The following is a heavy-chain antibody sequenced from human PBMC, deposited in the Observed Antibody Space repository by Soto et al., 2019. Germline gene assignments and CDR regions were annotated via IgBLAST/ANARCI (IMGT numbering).Heavy chain of an antibody. CDR3: ATSYDTGFDP. CDR2: IKVDSGYT. CDR1: GYPFIKYG. D-gene: IGHD3-9*01. Sequence: QLQLVQSAAEVKKPGASVRVSCKAYGYPFIKYGVSWIRQAPEQGLEWMGWIKVDSGYTNYAQKFQGRVTMTADTSPDTCFMELRSLRLDVTAVYFCATSYDTGFDPWGQGTLVSVSS. J-gene: IGHJ5*02. V-gene: IGHV1-18*04.